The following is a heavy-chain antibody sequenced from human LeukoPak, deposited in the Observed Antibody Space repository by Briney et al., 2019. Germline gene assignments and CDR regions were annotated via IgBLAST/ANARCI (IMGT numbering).Heavy chain of an antibody. J-gene: IGHJ4*02. CDR3: ARMTVGNYYDSSGYCDY. CDR2: ISYDGSNK. Sequence: PGRSLRLSCAASGFTFSSYAMHWVRQAPGKGLEWVAVISYDGSNKYYADSVKGRFTISRDNSKNTLYLQMNSLRAEDTAVYYCARMTVGNYYDSSGYCDYWGQGTLVTVSS. D-gene: IGHD3-22*01. V-gene: IGHV3-30*14. CDR1: GFTFSSYA.